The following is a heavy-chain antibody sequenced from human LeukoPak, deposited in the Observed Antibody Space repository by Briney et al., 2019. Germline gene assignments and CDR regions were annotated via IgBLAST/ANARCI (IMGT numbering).Heavy chain of an antibody. CDR2: IHPEGNEK. CDR1: RFSFTNFW. V-gene: IGHV3-7*04. CDR3: ARGDAFSGDH. J-gene: IGHJ4*02. Sequence: GGSLRLSCAVSRFSFTNFWMSWVRQAPGRGLEWVANIHPEGNEKYHVESVKGRFTISRDNTKNLLFLQMNGLRVEDTAVYYCARGDAFSGDHWGQGTLVTVSS.